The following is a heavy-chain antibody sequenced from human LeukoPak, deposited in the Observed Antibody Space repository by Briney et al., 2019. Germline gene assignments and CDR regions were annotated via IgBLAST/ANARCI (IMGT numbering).Heavy chain of an antibody. D-gene: IGHD5-18*01. J-gene: IGHJ4*02. CDR1: GFTFSSYA. CDR2: ITASGGST. CDR3: AKHLSAMASFDY. V-gene: IGHV3-23*01. Sequence: GGSLRLSCAASGFTFSSYAMTWVRQAPGKGLEWVSGITASGGSTYYADSVKGRFTISRDNSKNTLHLQMNSPRADDTAVYYCAKHLSAMASFDYWGQGTLVTVSS.